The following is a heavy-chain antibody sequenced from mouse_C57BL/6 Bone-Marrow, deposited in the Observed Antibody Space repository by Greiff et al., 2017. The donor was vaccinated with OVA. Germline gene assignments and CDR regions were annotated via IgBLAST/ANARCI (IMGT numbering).Heavy chain of an antibody. CDR1: GYAFSNYW. CDR2: IYPGDGDI. CDR3: ARGAY. Sequence: VKLMESEAELVKPGASVKISCKASGYAFSNYWMNWVKQRPGKGLEWIGQIYPGDGDINYNGKFKGKATLTADKSSSTAYMQFSSLTSQDSAVYFCARGAYWGQGTTLTVSS. J-gene: IGHJ2*01. V-gene: IGHV1-80*01.